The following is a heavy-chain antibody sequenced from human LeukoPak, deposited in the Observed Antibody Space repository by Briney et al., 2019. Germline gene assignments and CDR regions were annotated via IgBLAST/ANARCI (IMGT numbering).Heavy chain of an antibody. CDR2: ISDSGGRT. V-gene: IGHV3-23*01. CDR3: AKRGVVIRVILVGFHKEAYYFDS. J-gene: IGHJ4*02. CDR1: GITLSNYG. D-gene: IGHD3-22*01. Sequence: GGSLRLSCAVSGITLSNYGMTWVRQAPGKGLEWVAGISDSGGRTNYADSVKGRFTISRDNPKNTLDLQMNSLRAEDTAVYFCAKRGVVIRVILVGFHKEAYYFDSWGRGALVTVSS.